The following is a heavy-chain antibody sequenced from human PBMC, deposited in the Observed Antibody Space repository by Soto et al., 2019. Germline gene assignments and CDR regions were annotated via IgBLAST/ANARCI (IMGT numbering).Heavy chain of an antibody. CDR2: INAGNGNT. D-gene: IGHD2-15*01. CDR1: GYTFTSYA. V-gene: IGHV1-3*01. CDR3: ARGRVVVVVAATHFDY. Sequence: ASVKVSCKASGYTFTSYAMHWVRQAPGQRLEWMGWINAGNGNTKYSQKFQGRVTITRDTSASTAYMELSSLRSEDTAVYYCARGRVVVVVAATHFDYWGQGTLVTVSS. J-gene: IGHJ4*02.